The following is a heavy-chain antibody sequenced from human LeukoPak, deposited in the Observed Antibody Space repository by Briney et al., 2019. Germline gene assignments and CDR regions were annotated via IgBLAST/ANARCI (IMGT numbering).Heavy chain of an antibody. J-gene: IGHJ4*02. Sequence: SETLSLTCTVSGGSISSYYWSWIRQPPGKGLEWIGYIYYSGSTNYNPSLKSRVTISVDTSKNQFSLKPSSVTAADTAVYYCARSPGSSSWDKFDYWGQGTLVTVSS. D-gene: IGHD2-2*01. CDR1: GGSISSYY. CDR3: ARSPGSSSWDKFDY. V-gene: IGHV4-59*01. CDR2: IYYSGST.